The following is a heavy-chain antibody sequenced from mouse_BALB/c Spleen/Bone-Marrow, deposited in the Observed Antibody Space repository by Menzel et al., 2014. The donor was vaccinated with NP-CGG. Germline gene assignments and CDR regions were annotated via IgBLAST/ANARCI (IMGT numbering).Heavy chain of an antibody. CDR3: ARDIGNYVRFAY. V-gene: IGHV7-3*02. D-gene: IGHD2-1*01. J-gene: IGHJ3*01. CDR2: IRNKANGYTT. CDR1: GFTFTDYY. Sequence: VQLQQSGGGLVQPGGSLRLSCATSGFTFTDYYMSWVRQPPGKALEWLGFIRNKANGYTTEYSASVEGRFTISRDNSQSILYLQMNTLRAEDSATYYCARDIGNYVRFAYWGQGTLVTASA.